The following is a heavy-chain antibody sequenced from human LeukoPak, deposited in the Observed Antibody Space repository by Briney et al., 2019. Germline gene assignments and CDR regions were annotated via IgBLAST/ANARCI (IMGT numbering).Heavy chain of an antibody. V-gene: IGHV1-2*06. CDR2: INPSSGGT. J-gene: IGHJ1*01. Sequence: GASVKVSCKASGYTFTAYYIHWVRQAPGQGLEWMGRINPSSGGTNCAQKFQGRVTMTRDTPISTAYMELSNLRSDDTAVYYCTRASSSWEDWGQGSLVTVSS. CDR3: TRASSSWED. CDR1: GYTFTAYY. D-gene: IGHD2-2*01.